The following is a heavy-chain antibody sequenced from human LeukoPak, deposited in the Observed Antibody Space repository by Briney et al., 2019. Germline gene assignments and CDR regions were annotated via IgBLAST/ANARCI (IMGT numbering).Heavy chain of an antibody. Sequence: TGGSLRLSCVASGFTFSDYSMNWVRQPPGKGLEWVSYISSRGTTVFYADSVKGRFTISRENDRNSVFLQMSGLRDEDTATYYCAKGLGVDNWFDPWGQGTLVTVSS. CDR1: GFTFSDYS. CDR2: ISSRGTTV. J-gene: IGHJ5*02. V-gene: IGHV3-48*02. CDR3: AKGLGVDNWFDP.